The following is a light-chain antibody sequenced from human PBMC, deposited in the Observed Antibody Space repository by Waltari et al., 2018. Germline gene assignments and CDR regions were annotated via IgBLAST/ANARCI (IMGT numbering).Light chain of an antibody. CDR3: SSYTSSSTVM. Sequence: QSALTQPASVSGSPGQSITISCTGTSSDVGGYNHVSWYLQHPAKAPKLLIYDVYYGPSRVADLCPGSKSGNTAAMTISGRQAEDEAGECCSSYTSSSTVMFGGGTKLTVL. J-gene: IGLJ3*02. CDR1: SSDVGGYNH. V-gene: IGLV2-14*03. CDR2: DVY.